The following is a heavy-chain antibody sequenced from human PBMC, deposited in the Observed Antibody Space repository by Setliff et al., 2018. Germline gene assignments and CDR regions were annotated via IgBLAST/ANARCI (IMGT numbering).Heavy chain of an antibody. Sequence: SETLSLTCTVSGGSINSGVYYWGWIRQPPGKGLEWIGRIYHGGDTYYNASLKSRLTMSVDTSKNQFSLKLSSVTAADTAVYYCARVRYSGSYGYYYYYMDVWGKRTTVTVSS. CDR2: IYHGGDT. V-gene: IGHV4-39*07. CDR1: GGSINSGVYY. J-gene: IGHJ6*03. CDR3: ARVRYSGSYGYYYYYMDV. D-gene: IGHD1-26*01.